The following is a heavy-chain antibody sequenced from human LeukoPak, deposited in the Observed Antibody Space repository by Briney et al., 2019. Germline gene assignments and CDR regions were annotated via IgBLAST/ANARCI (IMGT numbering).Heavy chain of an antibody. V-gene: IGHV3-30*02. CDR3: ARAAYSYGSYYFDY. Sequence: GGSLRLSCAASGFTFRNYGMHWVRQAPGKGLEWVTFIRYDGSNRYYADSVKGRFTISRDNAKNTLYLQMNSLRAEDTAVYYCARAAYSYGSYYFDYWGQGTLVTVSS. D-gene: IGHD5-18*01. CDR1: GFTFRNYG. J-gene: IGHJ4*02. CDR2: IRYDGSNR.